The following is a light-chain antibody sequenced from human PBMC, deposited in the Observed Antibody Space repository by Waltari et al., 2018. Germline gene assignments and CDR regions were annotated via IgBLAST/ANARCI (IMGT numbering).Light chain of an antibody. J-gene: IGLJ3*02. CDR1: TSNIGANL. CDR2: NNN. V-gene: IGLV1-47*02. CDR3: AVWDERVRGRV. Sequence: QSVLTQPPSASGTPGQRVTISCSGSTSNIGANLVYWYQQLPGKAPKLLIYNNNQRPSGGPDRCSDSKSGTSASLAISGLRSEDEAEYYCAVWDERVRGRVFGGGTKLTVL.